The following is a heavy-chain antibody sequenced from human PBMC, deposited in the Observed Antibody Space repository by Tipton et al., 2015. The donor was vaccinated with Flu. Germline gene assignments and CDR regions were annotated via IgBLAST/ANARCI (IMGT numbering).Heavy chain of an antibody. J-gene: IGHJ4*02. CDR1: RYNFRTYW. Sequence: RLVQSGAEVKKPGESLKISCKGSRYNFRTYWIGWVRQVPGKGLEWVGVIYPGDSDTVYSPSFQGQVTISVDKSIDTAYLQWDSLKASDTAMYYCTSEGSLWGQGTLVTVSS. CDR2: IYPGDSDT. V-gene: IGHV5-51*01. CDR3: TSEGSL.